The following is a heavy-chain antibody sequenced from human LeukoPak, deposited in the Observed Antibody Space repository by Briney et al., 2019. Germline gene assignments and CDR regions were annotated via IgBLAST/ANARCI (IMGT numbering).Heavy chain of an antibody. Sequence: GGSLRPSCAASGFTFSDYYMSWIRQAPGKGLEWVSYISSSGSTIYYADSVKGRFTISRDNAKNSLYLQMNSLRAEDTAVYYCARDPSGGPEAAAGTGYYYYYMDVWGKGTTVTISS. CDR2: ISSSGSTI. CDR1: GFTFSDYY. V-gene: IGHV3-11*04. CDR3: ARDPSGGPEAAAGTGYYYYYMDV. J-gene: IGHJ6*03. D-gene: IGHD6-13*01.